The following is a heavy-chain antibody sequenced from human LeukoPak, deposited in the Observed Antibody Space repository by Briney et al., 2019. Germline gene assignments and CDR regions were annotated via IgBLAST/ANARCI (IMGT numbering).Heavy chain of an antibody. V-gene: IGHV3-48*01. Sequence: PGGSLRLSCEASGFTFSNYGMNWVRQAPGKGLEWVSYIRPNDGTTHYADSVKGRFTISRDNAKNSLSLQMTSLRVDDSAVYYCVRGQINLDNWFDPWGQGTLVIVSS. CDR2: IRPNDGTT. J-gene: IGHJ5*02. D-gene: IGHD3-16*01. CDR1: GFTFSNYG. CDR3: VRGQINLDNWFDP.